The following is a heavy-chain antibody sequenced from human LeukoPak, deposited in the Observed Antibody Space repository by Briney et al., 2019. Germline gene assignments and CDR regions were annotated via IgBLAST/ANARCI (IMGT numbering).Heavy chain of an antibody. CDR3: ARHSGTPRIDY. V-gene: IGHV4-59*08. Sequence: SETLSLTCTVSGGYITNNYWAWIRQPPGKGLEWIGYTHDSGNSNYNPSLRSRVTISVDTSKNQFSLRLSSVTAADTAVYYCARHSGTPRIDYWGQGTLVTVSS. D-gene: IGHD2/OR15-2a*01. CDR1: GGYITNNY. J-gene: IGHJ4*02. CDR2: THDSGNS.